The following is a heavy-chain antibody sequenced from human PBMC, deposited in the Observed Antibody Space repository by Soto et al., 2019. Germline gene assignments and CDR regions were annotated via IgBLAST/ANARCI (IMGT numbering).Heavy chain of an antibody. D-gene: IGHD1-20*01. CDR3: AKDPDNCNYGDY. J-gene: IGHJ4*02. Sequence: EVQLLESGGGLVQPGGSLRLSCAASGFTFSSYAMSWVRQAPGKGLEWVSAISGSGGSTYYADSVKGRFTISRDNSKNTLYLQMNILRDEDMAVYYCAKDPDNCNYGDYWGQGTLVTVSS. CDR1: GFTFSSYA. CDR2: ISGSGGST. V-gene: IGHV3-23*01.